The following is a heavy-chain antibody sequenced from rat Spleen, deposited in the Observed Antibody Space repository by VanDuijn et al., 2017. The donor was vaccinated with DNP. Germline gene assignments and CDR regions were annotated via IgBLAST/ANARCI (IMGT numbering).Heavy chain of an antibody. Sequence: EVQLVESGGGLVQPGRSLKLSCAASGFTFSDYWMTWIRQAPGKGLEWVASIPNGGTSTFYSDSVKGRFTISRDNTKNTQYLQMDSLRSEDTATYYCARGGGDGFAYWGRGTLVTVSS. J-gene: IGHJ3*01. CDR3: ARGGGDGFAY. CDR2: IPNGGTST. D-gene: IGHD1-1*01. CDR1: GFTFSDYW. V-gene: IGHV5-31*01.